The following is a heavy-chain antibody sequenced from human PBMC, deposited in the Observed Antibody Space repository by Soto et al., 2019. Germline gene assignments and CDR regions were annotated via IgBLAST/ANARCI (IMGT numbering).Heavy chain of an antibody. Sequence: EVPLLESGGGLVQPGGSLRLSCAASGFTFSSYAMSWVRQAPGKGLEWVSAISGSGGSTYYADSVKGRFTISRDNSKNTLYLQMNSLRAEDTAVYYCAKGCGSYTGYFQHWGQGTLVTVSS. CDR2: ISGSGGST. CDR3: AKGCGSYTGYFQH. D-gene: IGHD1-26*01. CDR1: GFTFSSYA. V-gene: IGHV3-23*01. J-gene: IGHJ1*01.